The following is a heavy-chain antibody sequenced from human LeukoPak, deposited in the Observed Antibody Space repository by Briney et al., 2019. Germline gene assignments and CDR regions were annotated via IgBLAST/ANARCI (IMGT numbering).Heavy chain of an antibody. Sequence: SETLSLTCAVYGGSFSGYYWSWIRQPPGKGLEWIGEINHSGSTNYNPSLKSRVTISVDTSKNQFSLKLSSVTAADTAVYYCARPRYSGSYQYYYYYMDVWGKGTTVTISS. V-gene: IGHV4-34*01. J-gene: IGHJ6*03. D-gene: IGHD1-26*01. CDR2: INHSGST. CDR3: ARPRYSGSYQYYYYYMDV. CDR1: GGSFSGYY.